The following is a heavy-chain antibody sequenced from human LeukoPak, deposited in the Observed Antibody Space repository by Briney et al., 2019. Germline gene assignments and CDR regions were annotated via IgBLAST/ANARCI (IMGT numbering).Heavy chain of an antibody. Sequence: PGGSLRLSCAASGFTFSSYGMHWVRQAPGKGLEWVAVISYDGSNKYYADSVKGRFTISRDNSKNTLYLQMNSLRAEDTAVYYCAKDMGVSYSSSEGCDYWGQGTLVTVSS. CDR2: ISYDGSNK. J-gene: IGHJ4*02. V-gene: IGHV3-30*18. CDR1: GFTFSSYG. D-gene: IGHD6-13*01. CDR3: AKDMGVSYSSSEGCDY.